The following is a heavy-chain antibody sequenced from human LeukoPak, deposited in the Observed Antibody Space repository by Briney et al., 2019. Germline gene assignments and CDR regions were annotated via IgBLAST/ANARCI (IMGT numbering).Heavy chain of an antibody. D-gene: IGHD3-10*01. CDR3: ARQNEVGELFDY. CDR1: GYTFTTNW. V-gene: IGHV5-51*01. CDR2: IYPGDSDT. Sequence: GDSLKISCKGSGYTFTTNWIAWVRQMPGKGLEWMGIIYPGDSDTRYSPSFQGQVTISADKSISTAYLQWSSLKASDTAMYYCARQNEVGELFDYWGQGTLVTVSS. J-gene: IGHJ4*02.